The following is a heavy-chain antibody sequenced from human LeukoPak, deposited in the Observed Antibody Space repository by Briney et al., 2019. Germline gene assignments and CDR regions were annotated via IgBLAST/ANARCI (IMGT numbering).Heavy chain of an antibody. CDR1: GGYLRSSSYY. V-gene: IGHV4-39*01. D-gene: IGHD5-12*01. J-gene: IGHJ5*02. Sequence: SETQFLTCTVIGGYLRSSSYYWGWIREPPGKGLERHGSSFYSGSTHYNPLLKNRHTISVDTSKNQSSLKVSSVTAADTALYDCARQAPRYSDYNRQLHFDPWGQGTLVAVSS. CDR2: SFYSGST. CDR3: ARQAPRYSDYNRQLHFDP.